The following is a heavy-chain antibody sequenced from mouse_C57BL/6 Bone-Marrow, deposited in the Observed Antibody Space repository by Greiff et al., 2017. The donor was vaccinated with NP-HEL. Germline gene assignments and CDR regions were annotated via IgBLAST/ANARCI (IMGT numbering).Heavy chain of an antibody. J-gene: IGHJ2*01. D-gene: IGHD1-1*01. V-gene: IGHV5-6*02. CDR3: ARMGYYGSSLYFDY. Sequence: KLVESGGDLVKPGGSLKLSCAASGFTFSSYGMSWVRQTPDKRLEWVATISSGGSYTYYPDSVKGRFTISRDNAKNTLYLQMSSLKSEDTAMYYCARMGYYGSSLYFDYWGQGTTLTVSS. CDR1: GFTFSSYG. CDR2: ISSGGSYT.